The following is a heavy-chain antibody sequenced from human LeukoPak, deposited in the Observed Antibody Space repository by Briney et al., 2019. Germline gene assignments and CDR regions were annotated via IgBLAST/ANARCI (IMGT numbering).Heavy chain of an antibody. CDR3: AKDRETTASGTFDH. V-gene: IGHV3-48*03. Sequence: PGGSLGLSCAASGFTFSSYEMNWVRQAPGKGLEWVSYISSGSTTIYYADSVKGRITISRDNSRNTVHLQMNSLRGEDTAEYYCAKDRETTASGTFDHWGQGTLVTVSS. J-gene: IGHJ4*02. CDR2: ISSGSTTI. D-gene: IGHD6-13*01. CDR1: GFTFSSYE.